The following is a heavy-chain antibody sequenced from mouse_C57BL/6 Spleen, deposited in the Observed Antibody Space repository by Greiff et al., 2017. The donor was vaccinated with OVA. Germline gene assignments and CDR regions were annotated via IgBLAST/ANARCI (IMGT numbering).Heavy chain of an antibody. Sequence: QVQLQQPGAELVMPGASVKLSCKASGYTFTSYWMHWVKQRPGQGLEWIGEIDPSDSNTNYNQKFKGKSTLTVDKSSSTAYMQLSSLTSEDSAVYYCATYYGSTFSYWYFDVWGTGTTVTVSS. CDR3: ATYYGSTFSYWYFDV. J-gene: IGHJ1*03. CDR2: IDPSDSNT. CDR1: GYTFTSYW. D-gene: IGHD1-1*01. V-gene: IGHV1-69*01.